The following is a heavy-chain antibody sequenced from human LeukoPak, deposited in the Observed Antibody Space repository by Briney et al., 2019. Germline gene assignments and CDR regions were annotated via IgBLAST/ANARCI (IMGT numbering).Heavy chain of an antibody. CDR1: GFTVSSNY. D-gene: IGHD4-11*01. J-gene: IGHJ4*02. Sequence: GGSLRLSCAASGFTVSSNYMSWVRQAPGKGLEWVSVIYSGGSTYYADSVKGRFTISRDNSKNTLYLQMNSLRAEDTAVYYCARVSTVTTPGDYWGQGTLVTVSS. CDR3: ARVSTVTTPGDY. CDR2: IYSGGST. V-gene: IGHV3-53*01.